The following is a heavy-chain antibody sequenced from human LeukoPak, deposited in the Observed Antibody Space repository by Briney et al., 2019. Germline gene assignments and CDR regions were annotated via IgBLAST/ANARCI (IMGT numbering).Heavy chain of an antibody. D-gene: IGHD6-13*01. J-gene: IGHJ4*02. CDR2: ISSSGRNT. V-gene: IGHV3-64D*06. CDR1: GFIFTNYA. Sequence: GGSLRLSCSAAGFIFTNYAMHWGRQAPGEGLEYVSSISSSGRNTYYADYVKDRVTMSKDNSKNTLYLQMSSLRAEDTAVYYCARLPISSWSFDHWGQGTLVTVSS. CDR3: ARLPISSWSFDH.